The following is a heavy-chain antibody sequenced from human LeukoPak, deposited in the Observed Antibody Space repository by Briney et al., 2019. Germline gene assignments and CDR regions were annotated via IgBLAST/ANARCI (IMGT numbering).Heavy chain of an antibody. CDR1: GFTFSGSA. CDR2: IKQDGSEK. D-gene: IGHD6-25*01. Sequence: GGSLRLSCAASGFTFSGSAMHWVRQASGKGLEWVANIKQDGSEKYYVDSVKGRFTISRDNAKNSLYLQMNSLRAEDTAVYYCARDGSAVNAFDIWGQGTMVTVSS. J-gene: IGHJ3*02. CDR3: ARDGSAVNAFDI. V-gene: IGHV3-7*01.